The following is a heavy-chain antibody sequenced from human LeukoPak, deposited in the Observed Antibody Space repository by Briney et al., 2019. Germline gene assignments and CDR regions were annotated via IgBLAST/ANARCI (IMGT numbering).Heavy chain of an antibody. Sequence: SETLSLTCTVSGYFISSGYFGGWIQQPRGEGLGWIGSFYKSGITYYNPSLKSRVTISVEMSKNQFSLKLSSVTAADTAVYYCARHSGSYQPWFDPWGQGTLVTVSS. CDR1: GYFISSGYF. CDR2: FYKSGIT. J-gene: IGHJ5*02. CDR3: ARHSGSYQPWFDP. V-gene: IGHV4-38-2*02. D-gene: IGHD1-26*01.